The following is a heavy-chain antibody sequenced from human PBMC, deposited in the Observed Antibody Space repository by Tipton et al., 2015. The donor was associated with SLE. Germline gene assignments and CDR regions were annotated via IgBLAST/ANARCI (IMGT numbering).Heavy chain of an antibody. D-gene: IGHD6-19*01. V-gene: IGHV4-34*01. J-gene: IGHJ6*03. CDR2: INHRGST. Sequence: TLSLTCAVYIGSFSGYRWSWIRQPPGKGLEWIGEINHRGSTNYNSSLKSRATISVDTSKNQFSLKLSSVTAADTAVYYCARETEDTGWIHSRDYIYYYYYVDVWGQGTTVTVSS. CDR3: ARETEDTGWIHSRDYIYYYYYVDV. CDR1: IGSFSGYR.